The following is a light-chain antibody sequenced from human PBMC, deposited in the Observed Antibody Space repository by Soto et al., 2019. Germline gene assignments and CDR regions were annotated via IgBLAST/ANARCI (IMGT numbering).Light chain of an antibody. J-gene: IGLJ1*01. Sequence: QSALTQPPSASGSPGQSVAISCTGTASDIGGYTFVSWYQHHPSKAHKLLIYDVNKRPSGVPDRFSVSKSGNTASLTVSGLQVEDEADYYCSAPGGNITSVFVTGPKVTV. V-gene: IGLV2-8*01. CDR3: SAPGGNITSV. CDR1: ASDIGGYTF. CDR2: DVN.